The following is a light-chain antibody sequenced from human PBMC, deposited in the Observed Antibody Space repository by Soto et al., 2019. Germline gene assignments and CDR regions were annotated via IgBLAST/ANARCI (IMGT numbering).Light chain of an antibody. CDR2: GAS. CDR3: QQYGSSPIT. V-gene: IGKV3-20*01. CDR1: QYIRSS. J-gene: IGKJ5*01. Sequence: EIVLTQSPGTLSLSPGDTATLSCRASQYIRSSLAWYQQKPGQAPRLLIYGASSRATGIPDRFSGSGSGTDFTLTISRLEPEDFAVYYCQQYGSSPITFGQGTRLEIK.